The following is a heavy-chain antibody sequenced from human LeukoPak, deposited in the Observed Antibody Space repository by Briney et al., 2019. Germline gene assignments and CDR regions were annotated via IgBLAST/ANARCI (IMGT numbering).Heavy chain of an antibody. CDR1: GSSISSDDYY. Sequence: SETLSLTCTVSGSSISSDDYYWSWIRQPPGKGLEWIGYIYYSGSTFYNPSLKSRLTISVDPSKNQFSLRLTSVTAADTAVYYCARDPDYYGSGTGGYFDNWGQEPWSPSPQ. CDR3: ARDPDYYGSGTGGYFDN. CDR2: IYYSGST. V-gene: IGHV4-30-4*01. J-gene: IGHJ4*01. D-gene: IGHD3-10*01.